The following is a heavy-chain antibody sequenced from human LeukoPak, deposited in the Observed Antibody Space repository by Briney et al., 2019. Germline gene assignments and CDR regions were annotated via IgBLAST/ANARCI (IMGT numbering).Heavy chain of an antibody. CDR3: ARDLTLYSSSEA. V-gene: IGHV3-23*01. CDR1: GFTFSSNV. D-gene: IGHD6-13*01. Sequence: GGSLRLSCAASGFTFSSNVMIWVRQAPGKGLEWVSSIPASGGSTYYADSVKGRFTISRDNAKNSLYLQMNSLRAEDTAVYYCARDLTLYSSSEAWGQGTLVTVSS. CDR2: IPASGGST. J-gene: IGHJ5*02.